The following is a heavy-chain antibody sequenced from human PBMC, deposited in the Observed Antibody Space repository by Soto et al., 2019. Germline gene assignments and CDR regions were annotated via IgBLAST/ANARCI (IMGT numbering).Heavy chain of an antibody. J-gene: IGHJ6*02. V-gene: IGHV5-51*01. D-gene: IGHD6-6*01. CDR1: GYSFSNYW. CDR3: ARPLGSSYVMDV. CDR2: IYPGDSET. Sequence: GESLKISCQGSGYSFSNYWIGWVRQMPGKGLEWMGIIYPGDSETRYSPSFQGQVTISVDKTINTAYLQWSSLKASDTAMYYCARPLGSSYVMDVWGQGTTVTVSS.